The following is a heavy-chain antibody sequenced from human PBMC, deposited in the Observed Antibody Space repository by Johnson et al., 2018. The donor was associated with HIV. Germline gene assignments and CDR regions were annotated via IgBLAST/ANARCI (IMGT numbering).Heavy chain of an antibody. CDR2: ISYDGSNK. CDR1: GFTFSNAW. J-gene: IGHJ3*01. V-gene: IGHV3-30*03. D-gene: IGHD6-19*01. CDR3: VRDQGSGWPTNAFDF. Sequence: QMQLVESGGGVVQPGRSLRLSCAASGFTFSNAWMSWVRQAPGKGLEWVAVISYDGSNKYYADSVKGRFTISRDNPNNMMYLQMNSLSGEDIAQYYCVRDQGSGWPTNAFDFWGQGTKVTVSS.